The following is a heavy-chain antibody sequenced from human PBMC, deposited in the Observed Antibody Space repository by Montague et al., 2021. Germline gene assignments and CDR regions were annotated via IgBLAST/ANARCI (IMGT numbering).Heavy chain of an antibody. CDR2: ISISGNII. Sequence: SLRLSCAASKFTFSNYAMNWVRQAPGKGLEWVSYISISGNIIYYADSVEGRFTISRDNAKNSLYLQMNSLRDEDTAVYFCARDVFGELFSYYYYYMDVWGKGTTVTVSS. D-gene: IGHD3-10*01. V-gene: IGHV3-48*02. CDR1: KFTFSNYA. J-gene: IGHJ6*03. CDR3: ARDVFGELFSYYYYYMDV.